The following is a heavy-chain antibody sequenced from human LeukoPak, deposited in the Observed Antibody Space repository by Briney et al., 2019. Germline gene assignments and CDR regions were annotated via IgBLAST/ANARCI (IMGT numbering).Heavy chain of an antibody. D-gene: IGHD1-1*01. J-gene: IGHJ4*02. Sequence: GGSLRLSFAASGFTFSPYAMHWVRQAPGKGLDWVSLISYDGSDKYYTDSVKGRFTISRDNSQNTLYRHMHSLRAEETAIYYCARGKQLIPDCWGQGTLVTVSS. CDR2: ISYDGSDK. CDR3: ARGKQLIPDC. V-gene: IGHV3-30-3*01. CDR1: GFTFSPYA.